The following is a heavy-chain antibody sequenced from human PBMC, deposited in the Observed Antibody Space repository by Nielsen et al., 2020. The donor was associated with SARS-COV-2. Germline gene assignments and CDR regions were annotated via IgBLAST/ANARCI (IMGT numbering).Heavy chain of an antibody. D-gene: IGHD2-2*02. V-gene: IGHV3-48*01. J-gene: IGHJ3*02. CDR2: ISSSSSTI. Sequence: GESLKISCAASGFTFRSYGMNWVRQAPGKGLEWVSYISSSSSTIYYADSVKGRFTISRDNAKNSLYLQMNSLRVEDTAVYYCARDLGYWYSTSCYTLAFDIWGQGTMVTVSS. CDR3: ARDLGYWYSTSCYTLAFDI. CDR1: GFTFRSYG.